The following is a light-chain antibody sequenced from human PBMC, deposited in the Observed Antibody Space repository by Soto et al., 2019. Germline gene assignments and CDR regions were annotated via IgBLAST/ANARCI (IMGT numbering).Light chain of an antibody. CDR1: QNIDKY. Sequence: DIQLTQSPSSLSASLGDRVTISCRASQNIDKYLHWYQQKSGKAPEALIYAASSLRDGVSSRFSGSGYGTEFTLTINNLQPEDFATYYCQQSSSSPPITFGQGTRLDI. J-gene: IGKJ5*01. CDR2: AAS. CDR3: QQSSSSPPIT. V-gene: IGKV1-39*01.